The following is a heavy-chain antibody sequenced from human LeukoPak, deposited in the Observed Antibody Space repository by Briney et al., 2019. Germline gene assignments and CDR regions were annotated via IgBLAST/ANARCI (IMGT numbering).Heavy chain of an antibody. V-gene: IGHV1-8*01. Sequence: VSCEASGYPFTSYVINWVRDGTGQGLEWMGWMIPNSVNTCNTKNVRGGVTITRDTSMSTASMELSSLRAEDTAVYYCARARRYYGSGSTSYYFDYWGQGTLVTVSS. D-gene: IGHD3-10*01. CDR3: ARARRYYGSGSTSYYFDY. CDR1: GYPFTSYV. J-gene: IGHJ4*02. CDR2: MIPNSVNT.